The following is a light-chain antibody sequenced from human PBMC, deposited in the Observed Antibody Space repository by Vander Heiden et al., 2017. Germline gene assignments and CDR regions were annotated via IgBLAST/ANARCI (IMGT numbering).Light chain of an antibody. V-gene: IGLV2-23*02. CDR1: SSDVGSYNL. J-gene: IGLJ3*02. CDR2: EVS. Sequence: QSALTQPASVSGSPGQSITISCTGTSSDVGSYNLVSWYQQHPGKAPKRMIYEVSKRPSGVSNRLSGSKSGNTASLTISGLQAEDEADYYCCSYAGSSTWVFGGGTKLTVL. CDR3: CSYAGSSTWV.